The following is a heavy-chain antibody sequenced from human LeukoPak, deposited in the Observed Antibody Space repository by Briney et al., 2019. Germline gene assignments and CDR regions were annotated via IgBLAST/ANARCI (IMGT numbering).Heavy chain of an antibody. D-gene: IGHD1-7*01. CDR3: XXTGTTDYFDY. CDR1: GGSISSGGYY. J-gene: IGHJ4*02. V-gene: IGHV4-31*03. Sequence: SQTLSLTCTVSGGSISSGGYYWSWLRQHPGKGLEWIGYIYYSGSTYYNPSLKSRVTISVYTSKNQFSLKLSSVTAADPAVYXXXXTGTTDYFDYWGQGTLVTVSS. CDR2: IYYSGST.